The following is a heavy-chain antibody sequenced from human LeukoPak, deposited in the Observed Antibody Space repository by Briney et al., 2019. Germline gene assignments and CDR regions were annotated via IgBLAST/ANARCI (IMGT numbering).Heavy chain of an antibody. CDR1: GFTVSSNY. CDR2: IYSGGST. Sequence: PGGSLRLSCAASGFTVSSNYMSWVRQAPGKGLEWVSVIYSGGSTYYADSVKGRFTISRDNSKNTLYLQMNSLRAEDTAVYYCAREEYYYDSSGYYWRQGTLVTVSS. D-gene: IGHD3-22*01. CDR3: AREEYYYDSSGYY. J-gene: IGHJ4*02. V-gene: IGHV3-66*01.